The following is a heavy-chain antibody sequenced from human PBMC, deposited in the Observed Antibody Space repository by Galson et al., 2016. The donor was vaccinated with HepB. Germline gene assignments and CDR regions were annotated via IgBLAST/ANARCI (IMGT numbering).Heavy chain of an antibody. J-gene: IGHJ4*02. Sequence: SLRLSCAASGFTFSRYWMHWIRQAPGKGPMWVSRVNSDGGSTAYADSVKGRFTSTRDNAKNILHLHMSSLRVDDTAVYYCVGSIGATAPFDYWGQGTLVTVSS. D-gene: IGHD6-13*01. CDR3: VGSIGATAPFDY. CDR1: GFTFSRYW. CDR2: VNSDGGST. V-gene: IGHV3-74*01.